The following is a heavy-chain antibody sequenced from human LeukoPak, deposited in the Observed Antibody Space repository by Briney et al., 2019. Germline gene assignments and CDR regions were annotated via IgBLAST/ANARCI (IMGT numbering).Heavy chain of an antibody. Sequence: KPSETLSLTCSVSGYSISSGYFWGWIRQPPGKGPEWIATTHHSGATYYNPSLKSRVTLSVDTSKNQVSLKMTSVTAADTAVYYCTREVWGSTFPDYRGQGTLVTVSS. CDR3: TREVWGSTFPDY. CDR1: GYSISSGYF. J-gene: IGHJ4*02. V-gene: IGHV4-38-2*02. D-gene: IGHD7-27*01. CDR2: THHSGAT.